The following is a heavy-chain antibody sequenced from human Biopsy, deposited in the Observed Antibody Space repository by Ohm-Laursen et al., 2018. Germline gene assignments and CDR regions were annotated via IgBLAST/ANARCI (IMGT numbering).Heavy chain of an antibody. CDR1: GGSFTGHY. CDR3: ARGSNEYGGLYFPH. V-gene: IGHV4-59*11. J-gene: IGHJ1*01. CDR2: ISYTGYT. Sequence: SETLSLTWPVSGGSFTGHYWSWIRQPPGKGLEWIGHISYTGYTSYKSSLKSRVTISLDTSRKHFSLRLTSLAAADTAVYYCARGSNEYGGLYFPHWGQGTLVTVSS. D-gene: IGHD4-23*01.